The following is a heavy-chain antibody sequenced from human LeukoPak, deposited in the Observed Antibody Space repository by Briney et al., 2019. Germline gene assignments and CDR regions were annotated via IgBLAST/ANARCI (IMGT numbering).Heavy chain of an antibody. CDR1: GFTFSSYG. J-gene: IGHJ4*02. CDR2: IWSDGSNK. D-gene: IGHD3-16*01. CDR3: ARDWGKGDY. V-gene: IGHV3-33*01. Sequence: PGGSLRLSCAASGFTFSSYGMHWVRQAPGKGLEWVSLIWSDGSNKYYADSVKGRFTISRDNSKNTLYLQMNSLRAEDTAVYYCARDWGKGDYWGQGTLVTVSS.